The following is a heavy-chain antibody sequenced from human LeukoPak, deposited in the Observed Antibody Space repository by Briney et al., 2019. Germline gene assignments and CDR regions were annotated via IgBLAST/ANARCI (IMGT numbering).Heavy chain of an antibody. D-gene: IGHD3-16*01. CDR2: IYYRGST. J-gene: IGHJ3*02. CDR1: GGSISSYY. Sequence: SETLSLACTVSGGSISSYYWSWIRQPPGKGLEWIGYIYYRGSTNYNPSLKSRVTVSVDTSKNQFSLKLSSVTAADMAVYYCAGLEPFDDAFDIWGQGTMVTVSS. V-gene: IGHV4-59*01. CDR3: AGLEPFDDAFDI.